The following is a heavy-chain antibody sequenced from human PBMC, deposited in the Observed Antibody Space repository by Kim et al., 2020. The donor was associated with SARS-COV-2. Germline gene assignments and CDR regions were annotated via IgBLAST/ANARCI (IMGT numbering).Heavy chain of an antibody. V-gene: IGHV4-39*02. CDR1: GGSISSSSYY. D-gene: IGHD6-19*01. CDR3: ARETGWLGSEYFQH. CDR2: IYYSGST. Sequence: SETLSLTCTVSGGSISSSSYYWGWIRQPPGKGLEWIGSIYYSGSTYYNPSLKSRVTISVDTSKNQFSLKLSSVTAADTAVYYCARETGWLGSEYFQHWGQGTLVTVSS. J-gene: IGHJ1*01.